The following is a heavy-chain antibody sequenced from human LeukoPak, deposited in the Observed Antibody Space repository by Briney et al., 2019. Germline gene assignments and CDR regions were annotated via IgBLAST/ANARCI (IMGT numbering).Heavy chain of an antibody. CDR3: ARAPGIAAAGTPLDY. D-gene: IGHD6-13*01. Sequence: GGSLRLSCAASGFTVSSNYMSWVRQAPGKGLEWVSVIYSGGSTYYADSVKGRFTISRDNSKNTLYLQMNSLRAEDTAVYYCARAPGIAAAGTPLDYWGQGTLVTVSS. J-gene: IGHJ4*02. CDR1: GFTVSSNY. V-gene: IGHV3-53*01. CDR2: IYSGGST.